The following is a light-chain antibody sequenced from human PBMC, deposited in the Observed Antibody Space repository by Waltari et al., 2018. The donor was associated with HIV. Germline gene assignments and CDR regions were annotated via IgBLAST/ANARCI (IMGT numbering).Light chain of an antibody. V-gene: IGKV1D-16*01. CDR2: AAS. Sequence: DIQMTQSPSSVSASVGDRVIITCRASQDISSWLAWYQQKPEKAPKSLIYAASSLHSGVPSRFRGGGSATNFTLTINGLQPEDFATYYCQQYSNYPKTFGQGTRLEIK. J-gene: IGKJ5*01. CDR1: QDISSW. CDR3: QQYSNYPKT.